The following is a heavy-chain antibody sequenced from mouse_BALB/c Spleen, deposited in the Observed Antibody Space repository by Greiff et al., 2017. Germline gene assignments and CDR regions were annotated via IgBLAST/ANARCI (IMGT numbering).Heavy chain of an antibody. CDR2: INPGSGGT. CDR1: GYAFTNYL. V-gene: IGHV1-54*01. Sequence: QVQLQQSGAELVRPGTSVKVSCKASGYAFTNYLIEWVKQRPGQGLEWIGVINPGSGGTNYNEKFKGKATLTADKSSSTAYMQLSSLTSDDSAVYFCARVGITTGFAYWGQGTLVTVSA. J-gene: IGHJ3*01. D-gene: IGHD2-4*01. CDR3: ARVGITTGFAY.